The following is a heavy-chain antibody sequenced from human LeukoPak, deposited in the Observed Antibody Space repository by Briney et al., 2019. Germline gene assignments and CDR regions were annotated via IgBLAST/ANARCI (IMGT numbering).Heavy chain of an antibody. Sequence: GGSLRLSCAASGFTFSSYALSWVRQAAGKGLEWVSAISGSGGSTYYADSVKGRFTISRDNSKNTLYLQMNSLRAEDTAVYYCAKDKILSASVVTAFDYWGQGTLVTVSS. CDR3: AKDKILSASVVTAFDY. CDR1: GFTFSSYA. CDR2: ISGSGGST. V-gene: IGHV3-23*01. J-gene: IGHJ4*02. D-gene: IGHD2-21*02.